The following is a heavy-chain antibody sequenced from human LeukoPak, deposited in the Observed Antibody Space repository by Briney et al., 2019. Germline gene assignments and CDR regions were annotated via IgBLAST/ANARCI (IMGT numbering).Heavy chain of an antibody. CDR2: IYSGGST. D-gene: IGHD3-22*01. CDR3: ARTDYYDSSGYYGSLPRPY. J-gene: IGHJ4*02. V-gene: IGHV3-66*01. Sequence: GGSLLLFCAASGFTVSSNYMSWVRQAPGKGLEWVSVIYSGGSTYYAASVKGRFTIPTGNSKNTLYLRMNSMRAEDTAVYYCARTDYYDSSGYYGSLPRPYWGQRHL. CDR1: GFTVSSNY.